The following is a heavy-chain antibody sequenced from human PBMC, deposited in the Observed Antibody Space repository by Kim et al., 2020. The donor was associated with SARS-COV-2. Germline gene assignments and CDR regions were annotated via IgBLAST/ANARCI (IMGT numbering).Heavy chain of an antibody. CDR3: AREPDICDGDCFYCDR. J-gene: IGHJ4*02. CDR1: GGSINSGSYY. V-gene: IGHV4-61*02. D-gene: IGHD2-21*02. CDR2: VYPSGST. Sequence: SETLSLTCTVSGGSINSGSYYWSWIRQPAGKGLDWIGRVYPSGSTNYSPSLQSRVTISIDTYKNQFSLKMTSVTAADTAVYYCAREPDICDGDCFYCDRWGQGTLVTVSS.